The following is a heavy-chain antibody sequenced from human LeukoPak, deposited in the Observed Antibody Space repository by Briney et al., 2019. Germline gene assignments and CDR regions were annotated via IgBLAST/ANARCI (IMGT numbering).Heavy chain of an antibody. CDR3: ARAPEYCSSTSCPEWAFDI. D-gene: IGHD2-2*01. Sequence: SVNVSCTLSGGTFSSYAISWVRPAPGQGREWMGGIIPIFGTANYAQKFQSRVTITADKSTSTAYMELSSLRSEDTAVYYCARAPEYCSSTSCPEWAFDIWGQGTMVTVSS. V-gene: IGHV1-69*06. CDR2: IIPIFGTA. J-gene: IGHJ3*02. CDR1: GGTFSSYA.